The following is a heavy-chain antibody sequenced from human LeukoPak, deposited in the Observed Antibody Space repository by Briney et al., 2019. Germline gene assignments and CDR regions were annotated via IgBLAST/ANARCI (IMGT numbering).Heavy chain of an antibody. CDR1: GYTFTSYY. V-gene: IGHV1-46*01. D-gene: IGHD5-18*01. CDR2: INPSGGST. CDR3: ARNTRVDTDMVGYYYYYYMDV. J-gene: IGHJ6*03. Sequence: VASVKVSCKASGYTFTSYYMHWVRQAPGQGLEWMGIINPSGGSTSYAQKFQGRVTMTRDTSTSTVYMELSSLRSEDTAVYYCARNTRVDTDMVGYYYYYYMDVWGKGTTVIVSS.